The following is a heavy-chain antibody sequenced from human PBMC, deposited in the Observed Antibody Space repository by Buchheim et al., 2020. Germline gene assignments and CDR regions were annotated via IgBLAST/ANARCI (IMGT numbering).Heavy chain of an antibody. CDR2: ISGSGGST. V-gene: IGHV3-23*01. J-gene: IGHJ2*01. D-gene: IGHD6-19*01. Sequence: EVQLLESGGGLVQPGGSLRLSCAASGFTFSSYAMSWVRQAPGKGLEWVSAISGSGGSTYYADSVKGRFIISRDNSKNTLYLQMNSLRAEDTAVYYCAKPGEYSSGWYDWYFDLWGRGTL. CDR1: GFTFSSYA. CDR3: AKPGEYSSGWYDWYFDL.